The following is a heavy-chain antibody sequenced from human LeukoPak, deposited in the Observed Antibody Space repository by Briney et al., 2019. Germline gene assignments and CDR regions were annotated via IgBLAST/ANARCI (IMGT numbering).Heavy chain of an antibody. CDR1: GFTFSDYD. CDR2: ISGLSSYT. V-gene: IGHV3-23*01. D-gene: IGHD3-22*01. CDR3: AKGKYYYDSSGYYLFDY. Sequence: GGSLRLSCSASGFTFSDYDMNWVRQAPGKGLEWVSSISGLSSYTYYGESVKGRFTISRDNSKNTLYLQMNSLRAEDTAVYYCAKGKYYYDSSGYYLFDYWGQGTLVTVSS. J-gene: IGHJ4*02.